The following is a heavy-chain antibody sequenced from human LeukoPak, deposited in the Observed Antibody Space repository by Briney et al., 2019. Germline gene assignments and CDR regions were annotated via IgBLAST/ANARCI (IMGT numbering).Heavy chain of an antibody. J-gene: IGHJ4*02. Sequence: PSETLSLTCTVSGGSISSSSYYWGWIRQPPGKGLEWIGYIYYSGSTYYNPSLKSRVTISVDTSKNQFSLKLSSVTAADTAAYYCARRMYYYGSGSRTFDYWGQGTLVTVSS. CDR3: ARRMYYYGSGSRTFDY. CDR1: GGSISSSSYY. CDR2: IYYSGST. V-gene: IGHV4-39*07. D-gene: IGHD3-10*01.